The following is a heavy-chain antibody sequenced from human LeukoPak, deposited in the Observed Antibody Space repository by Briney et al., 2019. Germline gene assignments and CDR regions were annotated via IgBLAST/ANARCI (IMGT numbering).Heavy chain of an antibody. CDR3: ARVDSSSLDWFDP. CDR1: GGTFSSYA. Sequence: GASVKVSCKASGGTFSSYAISWVRQAPGQGLEWMGGIIPIFGTANYAQKFQGRVTITTDESTSTAYMELSSLRSEDTAVYYCARVDSSSLDWFDPWGQGTLVTVSS. V-gene: IGHV1-69*05. J-gene: IGHJ5*02. D-gene: IGHD6-13*01. CDR2: IIPIFGTA.